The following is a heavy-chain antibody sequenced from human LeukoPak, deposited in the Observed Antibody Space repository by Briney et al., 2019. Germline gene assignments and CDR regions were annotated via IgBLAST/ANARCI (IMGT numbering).Heavy chain of an antibody. CDR1: GYTFTGYD. CDR3: ARDQGSLTRSWYTGY. Sequence: GASVKVSCKASGYTFTGYDIHWVRQAPGQGLEWMGRINPYSGDTNFAQKFQGRVTMTRDTSITTAYMDLSSLTPDDTAVYFCARDQGSLTRSWYTGYWGQGTQVPVSS. J-gene: IGHJ4*02. V-gene: IGHV1-2*06. D-gene: IGHD6-13*01. CDR2: INPYSGDT.